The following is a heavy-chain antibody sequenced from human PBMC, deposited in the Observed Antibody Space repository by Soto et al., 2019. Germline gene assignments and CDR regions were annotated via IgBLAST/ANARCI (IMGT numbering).Heavy chain of an antibody. D-gene: IGHD3-10*01. V-gene: IGHV4-34*01. CDR1: CGSFSCYY. Sequence: LSLTCAVYCGSFSCYYCSWIRQPPGKGLEWIGEINHSGSTNYNPSLKSRVTISVDTSKNQFSLKLSSVTAADTAVYYCARGKITMVRGVMQYNWFDPWGQGTLVTVSS. CDR3: ARGKITMVRGVMQYNWFDP. J-gene: IGHJ5*02. CDR2: INHSGST.